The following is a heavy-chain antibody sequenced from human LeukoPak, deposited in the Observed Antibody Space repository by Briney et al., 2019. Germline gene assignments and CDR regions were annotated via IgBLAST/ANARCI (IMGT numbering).Heavy chain of an antibody. CDR2: ISSSGTI. CDR3: ARDTYYYDSSGYTYFDY. D-gene: IGHD3-22*01. J-gene: IGHJ4*02. Sequence: GGSLRLSCVASGFTFSSYWMTWVRQAPGKGLEWVSYISSSGTIYYADSVKGRFTISRDNAKNSLYLQMNSLRAEDTAVYYCARDTYYYDSSGYTYFDYWGQGTLVTVSS. CDR1: GFTFSSYW. V-gene: IGHV3-48*03.